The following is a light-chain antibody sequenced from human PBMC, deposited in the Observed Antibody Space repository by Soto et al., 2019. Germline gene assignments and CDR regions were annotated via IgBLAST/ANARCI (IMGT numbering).Light chain of an antibody. Sequence: EIVLTQSPGTLSLSPGERATLSCRASQSVGSSYLAWYQQKPGQAPRLLIYGASTRATGIPVRFSGSGSGTEFTLTISSLQPDDFATYYCQQYNSYSTFGQGTKVDIK. CDR1: QSVGSSY. J-gene: IGKJ1*01. V-gene: IGKV3-20*01. CDR3: QQYNSYST. CDR2: GAS.